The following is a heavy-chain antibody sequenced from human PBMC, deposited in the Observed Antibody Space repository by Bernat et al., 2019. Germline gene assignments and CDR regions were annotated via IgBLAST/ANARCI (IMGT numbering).Heavy chain of an antibody. Sequence: QVQLQESGPGLVKPSETLSLTCTVSGGSISAWYWGWIRQPPGKGLEWIGDISYNGITNYNSSLKSRVTISLDTSKNQFSLKLSSVTAADTAFYYCARKAAEEFDYWGQGTLVTVSS. CDR3: ARKAAEEFDY. J-gene: IGHJ4*02. V-gene: IGHV4-59*08. CDR1: GGSISAWY. CDR2: ISYNGIT.